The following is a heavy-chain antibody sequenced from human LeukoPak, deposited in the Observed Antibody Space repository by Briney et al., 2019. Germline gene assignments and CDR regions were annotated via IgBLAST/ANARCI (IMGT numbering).Heavy chain of an antibody. CDR2: ISAYNGNT. D-gene: IGHD3-10*01. J-gene: IGHJ6*03. CDR1: GYTFTSYG. V-gene: IGHV1-18*01. CDR3: ARGLRGGSSYYYYYYMDV. Sequence: ASVKVSCKASGYTFTSYGISWVRQAPGQGLEWMGWISAYNGNTNYAQKLQGRVTMTTDTSTSTAYMELRSLRSDDTAVYYCARGLRGGSSYYYYYYMDVWGKGTTVTISS.